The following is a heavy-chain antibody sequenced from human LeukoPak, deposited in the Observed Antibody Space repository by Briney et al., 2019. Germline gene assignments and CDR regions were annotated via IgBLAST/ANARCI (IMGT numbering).Heavy chain of an antibody. CDR1: GFTFSSYS. D-gene: IGHD3-10*01. CDR3: ARDFLWGSGSR. V-gene: IGHV3-21*01. Sequence: PGGSLRLSCAASGFTFSSYSMNWVRQAPGKGPEWVSSISSSSSYIYYADSVKGRFTVSRDNAKNSLYLQMNSLRAEDTAVYYCARDFLWGSGSRWGQGTLVTVSS. J-gene: IGHJ4*02. CDR2: ISSSSSYI.